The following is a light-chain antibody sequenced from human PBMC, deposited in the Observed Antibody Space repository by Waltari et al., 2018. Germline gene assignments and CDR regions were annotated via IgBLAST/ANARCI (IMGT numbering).Light chain of an antibody. CDR1: SSHIGAYND. V-gene: IGLV2-14*03. CDR3: SSKTTRDTRL. CDR2: DGH. Sequence: QSALTQPASVSGSPGQSITISCTVTSSHIGAYNDVSWYQQHPGKAPKVVIYDGHNRPSGVSNLFSGSMSGNTASLTISGLQTEDEADYYCSSKTTRDTRLFGGGTKLTVL. J-gene: IGLJ3*02.